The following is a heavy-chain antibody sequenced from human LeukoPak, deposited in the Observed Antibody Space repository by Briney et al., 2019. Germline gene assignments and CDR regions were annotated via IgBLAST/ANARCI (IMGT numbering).Heavy chain of an antibody. Sequence: PGGSLRLSCAASGFTFSSYAMSWVRQAPGKGLEWCSGISGSGDNTYYADSVKGRFTISRDNSKNTLYVQVNSLGTEDTAAYYCAKGSYYDSSGSFYFDYWGQGTLVTVSS. CDR1: GFTFSSYA. J-gene: IGHJ4*02. CDR3: AKGSYYDSSGSFYFDY. V-gene: IGHV3-23*01. CDR2: ISGSGDNT. D-gene: IGHD3-22*01.